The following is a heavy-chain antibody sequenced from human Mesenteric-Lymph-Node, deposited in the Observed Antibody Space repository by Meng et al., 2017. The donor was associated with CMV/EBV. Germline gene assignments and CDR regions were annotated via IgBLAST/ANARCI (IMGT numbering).Heavy chain of an antibody. Sequence: GSLRLSCTVSGGSVSSGSYYWSWIRQPPGKGLECIGYVYYSGYTKQNPSFKSRVTMSVDTSKNQFSLKLSSVTAADTAVYFCARGAGSSYADWGQGTLVTVSS. CDR3: ARGAGSSYAD. CDR1: GGSVSSGSYY. CDR2: VYYSGYT. D-gene: IGHD1-26*01. V-gene: IGHV4-61*01. J-gene: IGHJ4*02.